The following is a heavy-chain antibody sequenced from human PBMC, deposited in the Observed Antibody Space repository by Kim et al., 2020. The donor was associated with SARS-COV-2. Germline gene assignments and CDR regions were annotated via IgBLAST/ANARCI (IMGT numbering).Heavy chain of an antibody. D-gene: IGHD5-18*01. CDR2: INAGNGNT. J-gene: IGHJ3*02. Sequence: ASVKVSCKASGYTFTSYAMHWVRQAPGQRLEWMGWINAGNGNTKYSQKFQGRVTITRDTSASTAYMELSSLRSEDTAVYYCASLGEVVDTAMVKSFDIWGQGTMVTVSS. CDR3: ASLGEVVDTAMVKSFDI. V-gene: IGHV1-3*01. CDR1: GYTFTSYA.